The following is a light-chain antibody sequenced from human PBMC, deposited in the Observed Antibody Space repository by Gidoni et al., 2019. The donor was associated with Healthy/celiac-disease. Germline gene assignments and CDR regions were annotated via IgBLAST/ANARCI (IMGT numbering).Light chain of an antibody. Sequence: DIKMTQSPSSLSASVGDRVTIICQSSQDISNYLNWYQQKPGKAPKLLIYDASNLETGVPARFSGSGSGTDFTFTISSLQPEDMATYYCQQYYNLPLTFGGGTKVEIK. CDR2: DAS. V-gene: IGKV1-33*01. CDR3: QQYYNLPLT. CDR1: QDISNY. J-gene: IGKJ4*01.